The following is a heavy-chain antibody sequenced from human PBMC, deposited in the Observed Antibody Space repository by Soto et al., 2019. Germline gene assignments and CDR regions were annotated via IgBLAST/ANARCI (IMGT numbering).Heavy chain of an antibody. J-gene: IGHJ4*02. CDR2: IYYSGST. V-gene: IGHV4-30-4*01. Sequence: PSETLSLTCTVSGGSISSGDYYWSWIRQPPGKGLEWIGYIYYSGSTYYNPSLKSRVTISVDTSKNQFSLKLSSVTAADTAVYYCARVTSLGDYYDSSGYYPDYWGQGTLVTVS. D-gene: IGHD3-22*01. CDR3: ARVTSLGDYYDSSGYYPDY. CDR1: GGSISSGDYY.